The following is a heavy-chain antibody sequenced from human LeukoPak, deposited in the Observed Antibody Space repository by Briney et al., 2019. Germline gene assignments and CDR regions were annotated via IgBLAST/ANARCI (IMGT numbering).Heavy chain of an antibody. Sequence: SGGSLRLSCAASGFTFSDYYMSWIRQAPGKGLEWVSYISSSGSTIYYADSVKGRFTISRDNAKNSLYLQMNSLRAEDTAVYYCAGSSYDSSGYYPDYWGQGTLVTVSS. CDR3: AGSSYDSSGYYPDY. V-gene: IGHV3-11*01. CDR1: GFTFSDYY. D-gene: IGHD3-22*01. CDR2: ISSSGSTI. J-gene: IGHJ4*02.